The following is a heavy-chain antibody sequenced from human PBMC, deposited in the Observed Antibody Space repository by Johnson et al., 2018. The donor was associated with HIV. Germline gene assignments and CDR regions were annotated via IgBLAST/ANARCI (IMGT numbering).Heavy chain of an antibody. V-gene: IGHV3-30*04. CDR1: GFTFSSYA. CDR2: ISYYGSNK. Sequence: QVQLVESGGGVVQPGRSLRLSCAASGFTFSSYAMHWVRQAPGKGLEWVAVISYYGSNKYYADSVKGRFTISRDNSKNTLYLQMNSLRAEYTAVYYCAREWDPRTPDAFDIWGQGTMVTVSS. D-gene: IGHD1-26*01. CDR3: AREWDPRTPDAFDI. J-gene: IGHJ3*02.